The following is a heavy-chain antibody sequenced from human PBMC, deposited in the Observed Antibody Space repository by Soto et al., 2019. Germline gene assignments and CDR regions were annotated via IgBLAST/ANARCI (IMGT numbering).Heavy chain of an antibody. Sequence: ASVKVSCKASGYTFTSYGISWVRQAPGQGLEWMGWISAYNGNTNYAQKLQGRVTMTTDTSTSTAYMELRSLRSDDTAVYYCASSYCSSTSCSLYYYYGMDVWGQGTTVTASS. D-gene: IGHD2-2*01. V-gene: IGHV1-18*01. CDR3: ASSYCSSTSCSLYYYYGMDV. CDR2: ISAYNGNT. J-gene: IGHJ6*02. CDR1: GYTFTSYG.